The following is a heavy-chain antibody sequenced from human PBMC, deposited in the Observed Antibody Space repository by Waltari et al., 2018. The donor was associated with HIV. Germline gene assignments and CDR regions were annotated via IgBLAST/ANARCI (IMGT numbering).Heavy chain of an antibody. D-gene: IGHD6-19*01. V-gene: IGHV6-1*01. Sequence: QVQLQQSGPGLVKPSQTLSLTCAISGDSVPSHSAAWNWIRQSPSRGLEWLGRTYYRSKWYNDYAVSVKSRITINPDTSKNQFSLQLNSVTPEDTAVYYCARDPVGIAVAGTNAFDIWGQGTMVTVSS. CDR1: GDSVPSHSAA. CDR2: TYYRSKWYN. CDR3: ARDPVGIAVAGTNAFDI. J-gene: IGHJ3*02.